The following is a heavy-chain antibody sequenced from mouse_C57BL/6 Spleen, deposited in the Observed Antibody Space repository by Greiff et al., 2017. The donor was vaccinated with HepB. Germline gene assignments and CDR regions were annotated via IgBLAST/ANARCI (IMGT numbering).Heavy chain of an antibody. J-gene: IGHJ3*01. CDR1: GYTFTDYN. CDR3: ARSGYYGSSWFAY. D-gene: IGHD1-1*01. CDR2: INPNNGGT. Sequence: EVQLQQSGPELVKPGASVKMSCKASGYTFTDYNMHWVKQSPGKSLEWIGYINPNNGGTSYNQKFKGKATLSVHKSSSTAYMELRSLTSEDSAVYYCARSGYYGSSWFAYWGQGTLVTVSA. V-gene: IGHV1-22*01.